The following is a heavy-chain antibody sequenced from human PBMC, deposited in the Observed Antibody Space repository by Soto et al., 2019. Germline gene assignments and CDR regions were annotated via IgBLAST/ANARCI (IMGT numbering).Heavy chain of an antibody. CDR2: IRSKANSYAA. Sequence: GGSLRLSCAASGFTFSGSAMHWVRQASGKGLEWVGRIRSKANSYAAAYTASLKGRFIISRDDSKNTAYLQMNSLKIEDTAVYYCSSGYSGYDSLDFWGQGTLVTVSS. CDR3: SSGYSGYDSLDF. CDR1: GFTFSGSA. J-gene: IGHJ4*02. V-gene: IGHV3-73*01. D-gene: IGHD5-12*01.